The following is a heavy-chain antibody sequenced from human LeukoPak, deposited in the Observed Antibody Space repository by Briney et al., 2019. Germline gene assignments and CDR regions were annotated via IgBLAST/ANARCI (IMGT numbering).Heavy chain of an antibody. CDR3: AREGIAAAGTMISYYYGMDV. CDR1: GLTFSSYA. Sequence: GGSLRLSCAASGLTFSSYAMHWVRQAPGKGLEWVAVISYDGSNKYYADSVKGRFTISRDNSKNTLYLQMNSLRAEDTAVYYCAREGIAAAGTMISYYYGMDVWGQGTTVTVSS. V-gene: IGHV3-30-3*01. D-gene: IGHD6-13*01. J-gene: IGHJ6*02. CDR2: ISYDGSNK.